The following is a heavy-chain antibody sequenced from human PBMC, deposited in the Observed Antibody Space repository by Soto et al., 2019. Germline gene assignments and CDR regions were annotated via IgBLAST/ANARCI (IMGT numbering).Heavy chain of an antibody. D-gene: IGHD3-3*01. CDR3: ARGGLSYYDFWSGYYLYY. J-gene: IGHJ4*02. CDR2: IIPIFGTA. V-gene: IGHV1-69*06. Sequence: QVQLVQSGAEVKKPGSSVKVSCKASGGTFSSYAISWVRQAPGQGLEWMGGIIPIFGTANYAQKFQGRVTITADKSTSTAYIELSSLRSEDTAVYYCARGGLSYYDFWSGYYLYYWGQGTLVTVS. CDR1: GGTFSSYA.